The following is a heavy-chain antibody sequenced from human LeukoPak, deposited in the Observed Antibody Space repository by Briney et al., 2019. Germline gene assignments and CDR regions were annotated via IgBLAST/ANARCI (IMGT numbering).Heavy chain of an antibody. CDR2: IYWDDDK. CDR1: GFSLTTRPLG. D-gene: IGHD3-22*01. CDR3: AHRRSGYDWNHGDFDY. J-gene: IGHJ4*02. Sequence: SGPTLVKPTQTLTLTCSFSGFSLTTRPLGVGWIRQPPGKALEWLVVIYWDDDKRYNPSLRTRLAVTTATSKNQVVLIMTNMDPVDTATYYCAHRRSGYDWNHGDFDYWGQGTLVTVSS. V-gene: IGHV2-5*02.